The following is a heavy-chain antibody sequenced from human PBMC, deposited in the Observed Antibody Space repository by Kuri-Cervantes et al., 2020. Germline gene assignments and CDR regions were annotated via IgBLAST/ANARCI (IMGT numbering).Heavy chain of an antibody. CDR1: GFTSGDHG. V-gene: IGHV3-30*12. CDR2: ISYDGSNK. Sequence: GGSLRLSCAASGFTSGDHGMHWVRQAPGKGLEWVAVISYDGSNKYYADSVKGRFTISRDNSKNTLYLQMYNLRAEDTAIYYCAKDRGFSSGGGWFDPWGQGTLVTVSS. CDR3: AKDRGFSSGGGWFDP. J-gene: IGHJ5*02. D-gene: IGHD6-19*01.